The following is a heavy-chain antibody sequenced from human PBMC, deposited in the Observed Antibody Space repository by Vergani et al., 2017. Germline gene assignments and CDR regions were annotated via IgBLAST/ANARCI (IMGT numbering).Heavy chain of an antibody. Sequence: EVQLVESGGGLVQPGGSLRLSCAASGVTFSSYSMNWVRQAPGKGLEWVSYISSSSSTIYYADSVKGRFTISRDNAKNSLYLQMNSPRAEDTAVYYCARDRAGAARYWYFDLWGRGTLVTVSS. CDR1: GVTFSSYS. CDR2: ISSSSSTI. V-gene: IGHV3-48*01. J-gene: IGHJ2*01. D-gene: IGHD6-6*01. CDR3: ARDRAGAARYWYFDL.